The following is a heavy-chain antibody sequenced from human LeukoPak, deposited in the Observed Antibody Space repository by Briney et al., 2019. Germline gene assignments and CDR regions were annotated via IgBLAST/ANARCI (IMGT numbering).Heavy chain of an antibody. CDR2: IYYSGST. V-gene: IGHV4-59*08. D-gene: IGHD1-26*01. Sequence: SETLSLTCTVSGGSISSYYWSWIRQPPGKGLEWIGYIYYSGSTNYNPPLKSRVTISVDTSKNQFSLKLSSVTAADTAVYYCARRSGTYHAFDIWGQGTMVTVSS. CDR3: ARRSGTYHAFDI. J-gene: IGHJ3*02. CDR1: GGSISSYY.